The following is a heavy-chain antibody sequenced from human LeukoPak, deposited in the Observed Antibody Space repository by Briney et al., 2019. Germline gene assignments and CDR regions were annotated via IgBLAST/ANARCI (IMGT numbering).Heavy chain of an antibody. J-gene: IGHJ4*02. D-gene: IGHD1-26*01. Sequence: PGGSLRLSCAASGFTFRGYWMTWVRQAPGKGLEWVATIKPDGSDQYYVDSLRGRFTISRDNAKNSLYLQMNSLRAEDTAVYYCARGSEWEPLYYFDYWGQGTLVTVSS. V-gene: IGHV3-7*04. CDR2: IKPDGSDQ. CDR3: ARGSEWEPLYYFDY. CDR1: GFTFRGYW.